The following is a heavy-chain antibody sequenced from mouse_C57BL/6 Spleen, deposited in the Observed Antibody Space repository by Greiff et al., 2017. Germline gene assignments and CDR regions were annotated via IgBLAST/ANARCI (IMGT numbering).Heavy chain of an antibody. J-gene: IGHJ2*01. D-gene: IGHD1-1*01. Sequence: LQQSGAELAKPGASVMLSCKASGHTFTSHWMHGVKQRPGQGLEWIGYFNPSSGYTKYNQKFKDKATLAADKSSSTAYMQLSSLTYEDSAVYYGARREITTIVEGFDYWGQGTTLTVSS. CDR2: FNPSSGYT. CDR3: ARREITTIVEGFDY. V-gene: IGHV1-7*01. CDR1: GHTFTSHW.